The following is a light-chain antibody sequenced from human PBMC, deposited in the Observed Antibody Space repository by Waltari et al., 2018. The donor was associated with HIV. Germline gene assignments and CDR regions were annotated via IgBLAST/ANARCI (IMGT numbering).Light chain of an antibody. V-gene: IGLV1-51*01. J-gene: IGLJ3*02. CDR3: GTWDSSLSGVV. CDR1: SSNIGQNF. CDR2: DNN. Sequence: QSVLTQPPSVSAAPGQKVTISCSGSSSNIGQNFVSWYKQLPGTAPKLLIYDNNKRPSGIPDRFSGSKSGTSATLGITGLQTGDEADYYCGTWDSSLSGVVFGGGTKLTVL.